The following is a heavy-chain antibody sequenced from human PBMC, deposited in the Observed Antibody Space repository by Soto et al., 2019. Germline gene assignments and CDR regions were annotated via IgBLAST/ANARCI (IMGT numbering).Heavy chain of an antibody. D-gene: IGHD6-19*01. Sequence: QVQLVESGGGVVQPGRSLRLSCSTSGFTFSSYAMHWVRQAPGKGLEGVAVISYDGRNKYDADSVKGRFTISRDNSRNTLYLQMNSLRTEDTAVYYCARFRAVAGFDYWGQGTLVTVSS. V-gene: IGHV3-30*04. CDR2: ISYDGRNK. CDR3: ARFRAVAGFDY. J-gene: IGHJ4*02. CDR1: GFTFSSYA.